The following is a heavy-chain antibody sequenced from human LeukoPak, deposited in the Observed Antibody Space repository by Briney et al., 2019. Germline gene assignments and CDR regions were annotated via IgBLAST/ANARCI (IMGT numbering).Heavy chain of an antibody. J-gene: IGHJ4*02. CDR2: ISSSSSYI. V-gene: IGHV3-21*01. CDR3: AREANYDSSGYYYPQPLY. CDR1: GFTVSSNY. Sequence: PGGSLRLSCAASGFTVSSNYMSWVRQAPGKGLEWVSSISSSSSYIYYADSVKGRFTISRDNAKNSLYLQTNSLRAEDTAVYYCAREANYDSSGYYYPQPLYWGQGTLVTVSS. D-gene: IGHD3-22*01.